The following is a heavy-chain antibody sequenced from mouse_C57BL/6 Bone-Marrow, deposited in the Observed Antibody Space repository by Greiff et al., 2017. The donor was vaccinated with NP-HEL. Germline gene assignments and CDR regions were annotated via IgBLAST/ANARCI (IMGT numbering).Heavy chain of an antibody. CDR2: ISSGGSYT. Sequence: EVMLVESGGDLVKPGGSLKLSCAASGFTFSSYGMSWVRQTPDKRLEWVATISSGGSYTYYPDSVKGRFTISRDNAKNTLYLQMSSLKSEDTAMYYCARHDAFYYGSSDWDFDVWGTGTTVTVSS. J-gene: IGHJ1*03. D-gene: IGHD1-1*01. V-gene: IGHV5-6*01. CDR3: ARHDAFYYGSSDWDFDV. CDR1: GFTFSSYG.